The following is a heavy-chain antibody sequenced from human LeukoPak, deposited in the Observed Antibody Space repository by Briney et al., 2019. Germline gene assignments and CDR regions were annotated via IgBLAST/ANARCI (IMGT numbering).Heavy chain of an antibody. CDR2: INHSGST. Sequence: SETLSLTCAVYGGSFSGYYWSWIRQPPGKGLDWIGEINHSGSTNYNPSLKSRVTISVDTSKNQFSLKLSSVTAADTAVYYCARGKSYYDFWSGYSHFDYWGQGTLVTVSS. V-gene: IGHV4-34*01. J-gene: IGHJ4*02. CDR3: ARGKSYYDFWSGYSHFDY. CDR1: GGSFSGYY. D-gene: IGHD3-3*01.